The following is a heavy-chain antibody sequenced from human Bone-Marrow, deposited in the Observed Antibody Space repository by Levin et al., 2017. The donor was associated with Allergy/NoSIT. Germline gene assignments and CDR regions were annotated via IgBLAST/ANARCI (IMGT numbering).Heavy chain of an antibody. CDR3: ARDPGAIPTEAFDV. Sequence: GSLRLSCEASGFTLTDYYMSWIRQPPGKGLEWLAYISSSGATIYHADSVKGRFTISRDTTKKILFLQLNSLRHDDTALYYCARDPGAIPTEAFDVWGQGTMVTVST. J-gene: IGHJ3*01. CDR2: ISSSGATI. CDR1: GFTLTDYY. V-gene: IGHV3-11*01.